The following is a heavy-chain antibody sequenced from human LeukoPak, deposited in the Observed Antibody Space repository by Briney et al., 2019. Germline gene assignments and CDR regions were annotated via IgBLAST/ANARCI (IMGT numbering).Heavy chain of an antibody. J-gene: IGHJ4*02. CDR2: IYYSGST. CDR1: GGSISSSSYH. CDR3: ARNQQWLVLAVFDY. D-gene: IGHD6-19*01. V-gene: IGHV4-39*01. Sequence: SETLSLTCTVSGGSISSSSYHWGWVRQPPGKGLEWIGSIYYSGSTSYNPSLKSRVTISVDTSKNQFSLKLSSVTAADTAVYYCARNQQWLVLAVFDYWGQGTLVTVSS.